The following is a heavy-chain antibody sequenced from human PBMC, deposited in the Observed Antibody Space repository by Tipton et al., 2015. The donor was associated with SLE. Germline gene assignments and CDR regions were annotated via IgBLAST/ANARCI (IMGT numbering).Heavy chain of an antibody. CDR2: LSDSGNS. D-gene: IGHD3-16*01. V-gene: IGHV4-59*11. J-gene: IGHJ4*02. CDR1: DDSFSRRY. Sequence: TLSLTCTVSDDSFSRRYWSWIRQPPGKGLEWIGYLSDSGNSNYNPSLKSRVTISVDTSKKQFSLRLSSVTAADTAVYYCARGSVFGDYWGQGTLVTVSS. CDR3: ARGSVFGDY.